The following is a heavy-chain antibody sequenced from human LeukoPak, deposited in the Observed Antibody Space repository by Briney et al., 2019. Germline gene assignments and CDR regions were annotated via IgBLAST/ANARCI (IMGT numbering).Heavy chain of an antibody. Sequence: SETLSLTCAVYGGSFSGYYWSWIRQPPGKGLEWIGEINHSGSTNYNPSLKSRVTISVDTSKNQFSLKLSSVTAADTAVYYCARGPRVTYCSGGSCYLKDVWGKGTTVTVSS. CDR1: GGSFSGYY. J-gene: IGHJ6*04. CDR3: ARGPRVTYCSGGSCYLKDV. V-gene: IGHV4-34*01. CDR2: INHSGST. D-gene: IGHD2-15*01.